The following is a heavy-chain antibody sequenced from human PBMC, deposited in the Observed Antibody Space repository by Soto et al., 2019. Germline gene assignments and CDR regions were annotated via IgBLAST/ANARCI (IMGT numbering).Heavy chain of an antibody. CDR1: GGSMSNYY. CDR3: ARAYYDFWSGYWRWFDP. CDR2: IYYSGST. D-gene: IGHD3-3*01. Sequence: SETLSLTCTVSGGSMSNYYRSWIRQPPGKGLEWIGYIYYSGSTNYNPSLKSRVTISVDTSKNQFSLKLSSVTAADTAVYYCARAYYDFWSGYWRWFDPWGQGTLVTVSS. V-gene: IGHV4-59*01. J-gene: IGHJ5*02.